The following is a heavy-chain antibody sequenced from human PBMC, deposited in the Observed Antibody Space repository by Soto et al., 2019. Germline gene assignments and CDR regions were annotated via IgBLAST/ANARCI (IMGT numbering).Heavy chain of an antibody. CDR3: ARDKGHRGIVTGTFDS. CDR2: FYPSGST. V-gene: IGHV4-4*02. J-gene: IGHJ4*02. D-gene: IGHD3-9*01. Sequence: QVQLQESGPGLVKPSGTLSLICAVSGGSISSNYWWSWVRRPPGKGLEWIGEFYPSGSTNYNPSLTRRITRSVDKSKNEFSLELDSVTAADTAVYDCARDKGHRGIVTGTFDSWGQGTLVTVSS. CDR1: GGSISSNYW.